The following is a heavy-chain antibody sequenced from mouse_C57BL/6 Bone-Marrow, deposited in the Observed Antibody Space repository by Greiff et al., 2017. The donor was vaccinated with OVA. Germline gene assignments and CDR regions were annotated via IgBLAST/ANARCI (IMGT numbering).Heavy chain of an antibody. CDR1: GYSITSGYY. Sequence: EVKLMESGPGLVKPSQSLSLTCSVTGYSITSGYYWNWIRQFPGNKLEWMSYISYDGSNNYNPTLKNRISITRDTSKNQFFLKLNSVTTEDTATYYCASEAFAYWGQGTLVTVSA. V-gene: IGHV3-6*01. CDR2: ISYDGSN. CDR3: ASEAFAY. J-gene: IGHJ3*01.